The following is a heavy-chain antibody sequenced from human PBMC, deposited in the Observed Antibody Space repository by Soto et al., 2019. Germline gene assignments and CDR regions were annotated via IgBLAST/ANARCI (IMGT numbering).Heavy chain of an antibody. D-gene: IGHD5-12*01. CDR2: SIPIFGTA. J-gene: IGHJ6*02. V-gene: IGHV1-69*13. Sequence: GASVKVSCKASGSTFTRYYVHWVRQAPGEGLEWMGGSIPIFGTANYAQKFQGRVTISVDESTSTAYMELSSLRSEDTAVYYCARGRGYSGDDHYYYFDMDVWGQGTTVTVSS. CDR3: ARGRGYSGDDHYYYFDMDV. CDR1: GSTFTRYY.